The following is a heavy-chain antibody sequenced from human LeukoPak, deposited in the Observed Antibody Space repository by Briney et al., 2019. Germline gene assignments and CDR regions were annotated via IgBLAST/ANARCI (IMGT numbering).Heavy chain of an antibody. CDR3: AREPRVAYYDSLYYFDY. V-gene: IGHV1-69*04. Sequence: GASVKVSCKASGGTFSSYAISWVRQAPGQGLEWMGRIIPILGIANYAQKFQGRVTITADKSTSTAYMELSSLRSEDTAVYYCAREPRVAYYDSLYYFDYWGQGTLVTVSS. CDR2: IIPILGIA. CDR1: GGTFSSYA. D-gene: IGHD3-22*01. J-gene: IGHJ4*02.